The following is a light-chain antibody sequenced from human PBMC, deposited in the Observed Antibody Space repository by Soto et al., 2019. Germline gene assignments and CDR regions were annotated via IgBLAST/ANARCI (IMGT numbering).Light chain of an antibody. V-gene: IGKV1-39*01. CDR2: ASF. CDR1: QSISSY. Sequence: DIQMTQSPSSLSVSVGDRVTITCRASQSISSYLNWYQQKPGKAPKLLIYASFNLQSGVPSRFSGSGSGTDFTLTISSLQPEDFATYYYQQSYSTPYTFGQGTKLEIK. CDR3: QQSYSTPYT. J-gene: IGKJ2*01.